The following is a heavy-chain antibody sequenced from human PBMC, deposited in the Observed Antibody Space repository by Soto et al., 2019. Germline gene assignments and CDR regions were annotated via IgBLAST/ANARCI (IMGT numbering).Heavy chain of an antibody. CDR2: IFYSGTT. Sequence: SISSGDYYWSWIRQPPGKGLEWIGYIFYSGTTYYNPSLKSRVTISVDTSKNQFSLKLSSVTAADTAVYYCARAKTYFDYWGQGTGVTVSS. CDR1: SISSGDYY. V-gene: IGHV4-30-4*01. CDR3: ARAKTYFDY. J-gene: IGHJ4*02.